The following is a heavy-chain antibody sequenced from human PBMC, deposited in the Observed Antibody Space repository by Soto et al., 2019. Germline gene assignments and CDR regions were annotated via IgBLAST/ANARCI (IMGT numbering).Heavy chain of an antibody. CDR3: AADRYCSSNTCPGAFDI. CDR1: GFAFTHVW. D-gene: IGHD2-2*01. V-gene: IGHV3-15*01. J-gene: IGHJ3*02. Sequence: EVQLLESGGDLAEPGGSLRLFCAASGFAFTHVWMTWVRQAPGRGLEWVGRIKRKIDGETTNYAAPVKGRFTISRDDSKNTLYLQMNSLKTDDSAVYYCAADRYCSSNTCPGAFDIWGQGTTV. CDR2: IKRKIDGETT.